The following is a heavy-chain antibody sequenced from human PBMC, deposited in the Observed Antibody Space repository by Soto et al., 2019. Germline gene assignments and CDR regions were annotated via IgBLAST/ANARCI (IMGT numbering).Heavy chain of an antibody. V-gene: IGHV1-69*12. J-gene: IGHJ6*02. CDR2: IIRIFGTP. CDR1: GGTFSSYA. D-gene: IGHD3-10*01. CDR3: ARHGSNEYYYYGMYV. Sequence: QVQLVQSGAEVKKPGSSVKVSCKASGGTFSSYAINWVRQAPGQGLEWMGGIIRIFGTPDYAQRFQGRVTITADESTSTAYMEMSSLSSEDTAVYYCARHGSNEYYYYGMYVWGQGTTVTVS.